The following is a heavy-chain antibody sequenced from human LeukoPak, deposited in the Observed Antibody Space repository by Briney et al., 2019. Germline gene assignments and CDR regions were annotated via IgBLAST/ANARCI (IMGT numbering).Heavy chain of an antibody. CDR1: GFTFTSHV. CDR2: ISGSDGST. D-gene: IGHD6-25*01. Sequence: GGSLRPSCAASGFTFTSHVMNWVRQAPGKGLEWVSLISGSDGSTYYADSVKGRFTISRDNSKSTVYLQMNSLRAEDTAVYYCALRGGAAEGDFDYWGQGTLVTVSS. CDR3: ALRGGAAEGDFDY. V-gene: IGHV3-23*01. J-gene: IGHJ4*02.